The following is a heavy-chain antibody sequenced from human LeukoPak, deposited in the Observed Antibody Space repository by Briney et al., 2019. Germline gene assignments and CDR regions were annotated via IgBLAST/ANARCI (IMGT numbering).Heavy chain of an antibody. V-gene: IGHV3-11*01. J-gene: IGHJ4*02. D-gene: IGHD3-22*01. Sequence: GGSLRLSCAASGFTVSSNYMSWVRQAPGKGLEWVSYISSSGSTIYYADSVKGRFTISRDNAKNSLYLQMNSLRAEDTAVYYCARGEWLLLRVFDYWGQGTLVTVSS. CDR3: ARGEWLLLRVFDY. CDR2: ISSSGSTI. CDR1: GFTVSSNY.